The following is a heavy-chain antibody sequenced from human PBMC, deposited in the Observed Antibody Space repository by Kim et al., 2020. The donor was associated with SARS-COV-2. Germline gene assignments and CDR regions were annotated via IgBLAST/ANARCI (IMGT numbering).Heavy chain of an antibody. V-gene: IGHV4-39*01. CDR3: ARSTFIGVTAAFDF. Sequence: TPPLKGRVTISVDTSKTQFSLKLNSVTAADTAVFYCARSTFIGVTAAFDFWGQGTLVTVSS. J-gene: IGHJ4*02. D-gene: IGHD6-13*01.